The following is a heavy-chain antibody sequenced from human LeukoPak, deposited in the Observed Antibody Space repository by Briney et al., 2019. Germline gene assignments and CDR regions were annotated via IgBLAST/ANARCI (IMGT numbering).Heavy chain of an antibody. CDR1: GLTFITYW. Sequence: GGPLRLSWAPSGLTFITYWMTWVPQAPGKGLDGVTNIKKDGSETYYVDSVRGRFTISRDNAKNSLYLQMNSLRAEDTAVYYCARVGYCSGGSCFNDAFDLWGQGTRVTVSS. V-gene: IGHV3-7*04. J-gene: IGHJ3*01. CDR3: ARVGYCSGGSCFNDAFDL. CDR2: IKKDGSET. D-gene: IGHD2-15*01.